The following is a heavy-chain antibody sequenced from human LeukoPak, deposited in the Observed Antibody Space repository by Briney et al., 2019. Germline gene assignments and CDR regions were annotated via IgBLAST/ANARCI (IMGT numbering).Heavy chain of an antibody. CDR3: AKVLGLLLRPYFDY. V-gene: IGHV3-23*01. CDR1: GFTVTNHW. CDR2: ISGSGGST. D-gene: IGHD3-22*01. Sequence: PGGSLRLSCAVSGFTVTNHWMSWVRQAPGKGLEWVSAISGSGGSTYYADSVKGRFTISRDNSKNTLYLQTNSLRAEDTAVYYCAKVLGLLLRPYFDYWGQGTLVTVSS. J-gene: IGHJ4*02.